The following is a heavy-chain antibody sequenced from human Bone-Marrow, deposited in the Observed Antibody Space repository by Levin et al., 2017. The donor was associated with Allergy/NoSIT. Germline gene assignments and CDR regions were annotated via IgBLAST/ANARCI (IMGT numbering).Heavy chain of an antibody. CDR3: ARVRGVLCSSTSCYGGIYYYGMDV. D-gene: IGHD2-2*01. J-gene: IGHJ6*02. CDR2: INHSGST. CDR1: GGSFSGYY. Sequence: PSETLSLTCAVYGGSFSGYYWSWIRQPPGKGLEWIGEINHSGSTNYNPSLKSRVTISVDTSKNQFSLKLSSVTAADTAVYYCARVRGVLCSSTSCYGGIYYYGMDVWGQGTTVTVSS. V-gene: IGHV4-34*01.